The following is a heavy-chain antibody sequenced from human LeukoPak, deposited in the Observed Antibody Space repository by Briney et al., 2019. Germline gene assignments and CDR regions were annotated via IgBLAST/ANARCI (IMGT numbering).Heavy chain of an antibody. CDR3: ARHRSPTSSSFFDS. V-gene: IGHV4-34*01. CDR2: INESGST. Sequence: SETLSLTCGVSGGSFSGYYWSWIRQSPGKGLEWIGEINESGSTDYNPSLMSRVTISLDTSKNQFSLKLSSMTAADTAVYYCARHRSPTSSSFFDSWGQGTLVTVSS. CDR1: GGSFSGYY. D-gene: IGHD6-6*01. J-gene: IGHJ5*01.